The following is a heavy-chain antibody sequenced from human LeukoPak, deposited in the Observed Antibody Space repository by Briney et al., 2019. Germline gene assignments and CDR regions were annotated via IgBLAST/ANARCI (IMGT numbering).Heavy chain of an antibody. J-gene: IGHJ4*02. D-gene: IGHD5-18*01. CDR3: AGVDTAMVVDRGFDY. V-gene: IGHV4-59*01. CDR2: IYYSGST. Sequence: SSETLSLTCTVSGGSISSYYWSWIRQPPGKGLEWIGYIYYSGSTNYNPSLKSRVTISVDTSKNQFSLKLSSVTAADTAVYYCAGVDTAMVVDRGFDYWGQGTLVTVSS. CDR1: GGSISSYY.